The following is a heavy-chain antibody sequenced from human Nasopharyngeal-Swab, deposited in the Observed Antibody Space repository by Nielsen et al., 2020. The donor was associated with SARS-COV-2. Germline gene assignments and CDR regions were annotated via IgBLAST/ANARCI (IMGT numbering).Heavy chain of an antibody. CDR3: ARDFLGRGYSYGYEDYYYYGMDV. V-gene: IGHV4-31*03. CDR2: IYYSGST. J-gene: IGHJ6*02. D-gene: IGHD5-18*01. CDR1: GGSISSGGYY. Sequence: SETLSLTCTVSGGSISSGGYYWGWIRQHPGKGLEWIGYIYYSGSTYYNPSLKSRVTISVDTSKNQFSLKLSSVTAADTAVYYCARDFLGRGYSYGYEDYYYYGMDVWGQGTTVTVSS.